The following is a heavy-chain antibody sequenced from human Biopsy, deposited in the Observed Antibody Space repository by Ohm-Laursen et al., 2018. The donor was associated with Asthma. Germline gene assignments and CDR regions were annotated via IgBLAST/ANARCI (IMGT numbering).Heavy chain of an antibody. D-gene: IGHD2-21*02. V-gene: IGHV4-30-2*06. CDR3: ARGWNCGGDCYSLDS. J-gene: IGHJ4*02. CDR2: IYRNGNT. CDR1: GDSIDSGDYS. Sequence: TLSLTCAVSGDSIDSGDYSWTWIRQSPGLGLEWIGYIYRNGNTYYNPALKNRVTISIDRSKNQFSLRLRSVNAAVTAVYYCARGWNCGGDCYSLDSWGQGTLVTVSS.